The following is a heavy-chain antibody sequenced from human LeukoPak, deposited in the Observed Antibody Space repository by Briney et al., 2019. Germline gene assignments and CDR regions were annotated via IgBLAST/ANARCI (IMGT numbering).Heavy chain of an antibody. J-gene: IGHJ4*02. CDR2: ISSSSSTI. CDR1: GFITSSYN. D-gene: IGHD6-13*01. Sequence: GALILSCAAAGFITSSYNMNWCRHAPRGGLEWVSSISSSSSTIYYADSVKGRFTISRDNTKNSLYLQMNSLIADETAMDYCSREIPGGSSCFDYGGQGTLVTVSS. V-gene: IGHV3-21*01. CDR3: SREIPGGSSCFDY.